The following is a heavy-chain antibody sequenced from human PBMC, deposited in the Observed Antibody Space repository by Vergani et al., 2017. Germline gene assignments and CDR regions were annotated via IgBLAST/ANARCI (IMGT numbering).Heavy chain of an antibody. CDR3: ARDLFYYDSSGYYSGCFDY. Sequence: EVQLVESGGGLVKPGGSLRLSCAASGFTFSSYSMNWVRQAPGKGLEWVSSISSSSSYIYYADSVKGRFTISRDNAKNSLYLQMNSLRAEDTAVYYCARDLFYYDSSGYYSGCFDYWGQGTLVTVSS. J-gene: IGHJ4*02. CDR1: GFTFSSYS. V-gene: IGHV3-21*01. CDR2: ISSSSSYI. D-gene: IGHD3-22*01.